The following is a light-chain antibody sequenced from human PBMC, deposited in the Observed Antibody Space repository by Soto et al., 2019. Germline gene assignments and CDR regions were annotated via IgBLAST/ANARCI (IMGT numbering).Light chain of an antibody. J-gene: IGLJ3*02. CDR3: AAWDGSLNVVL. V-gene: IGLV1-44*01. CDR2: SSN. Sequence: QSVLTQPPSASGTPVQRVTISCSGSSSNIGTNTVNWYQQFPRSAPKLLMYSSNKRPSGVPDRFSGSKSGTSASLAISGLQSEDEADYYCAAWDGSLNVVLFGGGTKLTVL. CDR1: SSNIGTNT.